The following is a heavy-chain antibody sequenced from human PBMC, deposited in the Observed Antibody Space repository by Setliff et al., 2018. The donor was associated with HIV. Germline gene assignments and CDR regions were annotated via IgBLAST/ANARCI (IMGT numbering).Heavy chain of an antibody. CDR3: ARHSPNVGVRGDAFDI. J-gene: IGHJ3*02. Sequence: PSETLSLTCTVSGGSIGGYYWSWIRQPPGKGLEWIGYIHYSGATNYNPSLKSRVTISLDTSRTQFSLRLSSVTAADTAVYYCARHSPNVGVRGDAFDIWGQGTVVTVSS. V-gene: IGHV4-59*08. CDR1: GGSIGGYY. D-gene: IGHD2-8*01. CDR2: IHYSGAT.